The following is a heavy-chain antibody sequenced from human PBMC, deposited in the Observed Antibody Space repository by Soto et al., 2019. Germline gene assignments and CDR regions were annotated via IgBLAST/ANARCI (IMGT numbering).Heavy chain of an antibody. Sequence: GVSLRLSCASSGVTFSSYWMHWVRQAPGKGLVWVSRINSDGSSTSYADSVKGRSTISRDNAKNTLYLQMNSLRAEDTAAYYCARGNYFDYWGQGTLVTVSS. CDR2: INSDGSST. CDR1: GVTFSSYW. V-gene: IGHV3-74*01. J-gene: IGHJ4*02. CDR3: ARGNYFDY.